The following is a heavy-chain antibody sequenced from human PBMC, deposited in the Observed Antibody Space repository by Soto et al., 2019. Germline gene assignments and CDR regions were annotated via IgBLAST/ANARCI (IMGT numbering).Heavy chain of an antibody. J-gene: IGHJ4*02. Sequence: GGSLRLSCAASGFTFSSYAMSWVRQAPGKGLEWVSAISGSGGSTYYADSVKGRLTISRDNSKNPLYLQMNSLGAEDTAVYYCAKDRRGGVIAARPILVYWGQGTLVTVSS. CDR1: GFTFSSYA. D-gene: IGHD6-6*01. CDR2: ISGSGGST. V-gene: IGHV3-23*01. CDR3: AKDRRGGVIAARPILVY.